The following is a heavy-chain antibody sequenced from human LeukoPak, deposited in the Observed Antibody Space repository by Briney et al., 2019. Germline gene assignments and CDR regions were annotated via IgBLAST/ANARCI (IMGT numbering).Heavy chain of an antibody. Sequence: PSETLSLTCTVPGGSISSYYWSWIRQPPGKGLEWIGYIYYSGSTNYNPSLKSRVTISVDTSKNQFSLKLSSVTAADTAVYYCARGTWIQLWSPFDYWGQGTLVTVSS. CDR1: GGSISSYY. D-gene: IGHD5-18*01. CDR3: ARGTWIQLWSPFDY. J-gene: IGHJ4*02. V-gene: IGHV4-59*01. CDR2: IYYSGST.